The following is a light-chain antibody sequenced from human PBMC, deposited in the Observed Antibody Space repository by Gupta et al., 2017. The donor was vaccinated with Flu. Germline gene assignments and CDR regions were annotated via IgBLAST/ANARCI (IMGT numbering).Light chain of an antibody. CDR2: NAS. CDR3: QQRANWIT. Sequence: EIVLRQSPATLSLSPGERATLSCRASQSVDIYLAWYQHKPGQAPRLLINNASNRAPGIPARFTGSGSGTDFTLTISSLEPEDFGVYFCQQRANWITFGQGTRLEIK. V-gene: IGKV3-11*01. J-gene: IGKJ5*01. CDR1: QSVDIY.